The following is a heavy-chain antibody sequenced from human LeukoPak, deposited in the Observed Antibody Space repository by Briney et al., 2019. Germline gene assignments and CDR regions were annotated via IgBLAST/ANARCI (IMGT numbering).Heavy chain of an antibody. CDR3: ARDSYYYDSSADYGDDAFDI. CDR1: GFTFSSYW. CDR2: INQDGSAN. D-gene: IGHD3-22*01. V-gene: IGHV3-7*05. J-gene: IGHJ3*02. Sequence: PGGSLRLSCAASGFTFSSYWMSWVRQAPGKGLEWVAYINQDGSANYYVDSVKGRFTISRDNAKNSLYLQMNSLRAEDTALYYCARDSYYYDSSADYGDDAFDIWGQGTMVTVSS.